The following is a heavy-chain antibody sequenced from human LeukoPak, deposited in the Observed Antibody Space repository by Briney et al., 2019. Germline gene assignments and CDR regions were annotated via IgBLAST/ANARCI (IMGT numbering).Heavy chain of an antibody. J-gene: IGHJ6*02. CDR1: GYTFTSCG. V-gene: IGHV1-18*01. Sequence: ASVKVSCKASGYTFTSCGISWVRQAPGQGLEWMGWISAYNGNTNYAQKLQGRVTMTTDTSTSTAYMELRSLRSDDTAVYYCARDHYYGSGSYYNVRYYYGMDVWGQGTTVTVSS. CDR3: ARDHYYGSGSYYNVRYYYGMDV. CDR2: ISAYNGNT. D-gene: IGHD3-10*01.